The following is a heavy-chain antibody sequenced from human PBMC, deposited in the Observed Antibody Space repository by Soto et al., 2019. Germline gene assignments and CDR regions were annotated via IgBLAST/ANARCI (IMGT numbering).Heavy chain of an antibody. J-gene: IGHJ3*02. CDR2: ISAGGGNT. Sequence: SLRLSCTASGFTFNSFDMNWVRQGPGKGLEWVSAISAGGGNTYYADSVKGRFTISRDNSRNTLTLQMNSLRADDTALYYCVRRDAFDIWAQGTMVTVSS. CDR1: GFTFNSFD. CDR3: VRRDAFDI. V-gene: IGHV3-23*01.